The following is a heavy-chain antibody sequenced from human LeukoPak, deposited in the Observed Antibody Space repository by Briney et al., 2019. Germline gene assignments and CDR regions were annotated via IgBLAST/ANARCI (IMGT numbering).Heavy chain of an antibody. Sequence: PGGSLRLSCAASGFTFSSYSMNWVRQAPGKGLEWVSSISSSSSYIYYADSVKGRFTISRDNPRNTLYLQMNSLRAEDSAVYYCARGLHRRCGGVICYQPFNYWGREPWSPSPQ. CDR1: GFTFSSYS. CDR2: ISSSSSYI. D-gene: IGHD2-21*01. CDR3: ARGLHRRCGGVICYQPFNY. V-gene: IGHV3-21*01. J-gene: IGHJ4*02.